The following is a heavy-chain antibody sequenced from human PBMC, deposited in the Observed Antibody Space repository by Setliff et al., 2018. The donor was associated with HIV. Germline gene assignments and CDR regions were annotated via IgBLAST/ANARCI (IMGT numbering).Heavy chain of an antibody. CDR2: MNPKSGNT. D-gene: IGHD2-2*01. J-gene: IGHJ4*02. Sequence: ASVKVSCKASGYNFTSHDINWVRQAPGQGLEWMGWMNPKSGNTGYARKFQGRVTMTRKTSRSTAYMELRSLRSDDTAVYYCARGYCSSTSCYGIYYFDNWGQGTPVTVSS. V-gene: IGHV1-8*01. CDR3: ARGYCSSTSCYGIYYFDN. CDR1: GYNFTSHD.